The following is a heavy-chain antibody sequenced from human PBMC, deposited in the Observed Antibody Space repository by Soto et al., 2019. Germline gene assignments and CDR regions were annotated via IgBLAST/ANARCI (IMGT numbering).Heavy chain of an antibody. V-gene: IGHV4-31*03. CDR3: ARAPDDSYDSSCYYRDPWFDP. Sequence: QVQLQESGPGLVKPSQTLSLTCPVSGGSISSGGYYWSWIRQHPGQGLEWIGYMYYSGRTYYNPSLRRRVPISVDTSKDQFSLKRSCVTAADTSVYYCARAPDDSYDSSCYYRDPWFDPWGQGTLVTVSS. CDR1: GGSISSGGYY. J-gene: IGHJ5*02. D-gene: IGHD3-22*01. CDR2: MYYSGRT.